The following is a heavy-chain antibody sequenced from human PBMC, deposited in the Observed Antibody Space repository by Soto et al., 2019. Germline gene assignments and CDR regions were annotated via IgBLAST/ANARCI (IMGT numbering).Heavy chain of an antibody. Sequence: GASVKVSCKASGGTFSSYAISWVRQAPGQGLEWMGGIIPIFGTANYAQKLQGRVTITADESTSTAYMELSSLRSEDTAVYYCARDRNPSRELVPGLFDYWGQGTLVTVSS. CDR2: IIPIFGTA. CDR3: ARDRNPSRELVPGLFDY. J-gene: IGHJ4*02. V-gene: IGHV1-69*13. CDR1: GGTFSSYA. D-gene: IGHD6-6*01.